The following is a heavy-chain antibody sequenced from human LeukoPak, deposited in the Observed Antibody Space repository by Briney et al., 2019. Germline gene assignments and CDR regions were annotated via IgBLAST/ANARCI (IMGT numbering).Heavy chain of an antibody. Sequence: GGSLRLSCAASGFTFDDYAMHWVRQAPGKGLEWVSGISWNSGSIGYADSVKGRFTISRDNSKNTLYLQMNSLRAEDTAVYYCAKPGCSGGSCYSSIYYFDYWGQGTLVTVSS. V-gene: IGHV3-9*01. CDR3: AKPGCSGGSCYSSIYYFDY. J-gene: IGHJ4*02. CDR2: ISWNSGSI. D-gene: IGHD2-15*01. CDR1: GFTFDDYA.